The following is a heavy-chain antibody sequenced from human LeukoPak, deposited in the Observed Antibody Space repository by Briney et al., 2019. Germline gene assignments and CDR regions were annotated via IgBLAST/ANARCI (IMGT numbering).Heavy chain of an antibody. CDR2: LYTAGST. J-gene: IGHJ3*02. Sequence: QSGGSLRLSCAASGFTVTNNYMSWVRQAPGKGLEWVSILYTAGSTYYADSVKARFTISRDNSKNTVHLQMNSLRVEDTAVYYCARSKTAPGDAFDIWGQGTMVTVSS. V-gene: IGHV3-66*01. CDR3: ARSKTAPGDAFDI. CDR1: GFTVTNNY.